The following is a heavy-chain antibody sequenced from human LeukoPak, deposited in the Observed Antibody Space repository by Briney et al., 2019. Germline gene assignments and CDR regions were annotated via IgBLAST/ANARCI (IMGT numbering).Heavy chain of an antibody. Sequence: SETLSLTCTVSGGSISSSSYYWGWIRQPPGKGLEWIGSIYYSGGTYYNPSLKSRVTISVDTSKNQFSLKLSSVTAADTAVYYCARHLDSSSFVDYWGQGTLVTVSS. CDR3: ARHLDSSSFVDY. V-gene: IGHV4-39*01. CDR2: IYYSGGT. CDR1: GGSISSSSYY. D-gene: IGHD6-13*01. J-gene: IGHJ4*02.